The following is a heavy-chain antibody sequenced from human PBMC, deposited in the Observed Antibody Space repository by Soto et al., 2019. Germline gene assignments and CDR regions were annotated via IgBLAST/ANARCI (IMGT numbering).Heavy chain of an antibody. D-gene: IGHD3-9*01. CDR1: GYTFTSYG. V-gene: IGHV1-18*01. CDR2: ISAYNGNT. CDR3: ARAHTQWLRYFDWLLSGDAFDI. Sequence: GASVKVSCKASGYTFTSYGISWVRQAPGQGLEWMGWISAYNGNTNYAQKLQGRVTMTTDTSTSTAYMELRSLRSDDTAVYYCARAHTQWLRYFDWLLSGDAFDIWGQGTMVTVSS. J-gene: IGHJ3*02.